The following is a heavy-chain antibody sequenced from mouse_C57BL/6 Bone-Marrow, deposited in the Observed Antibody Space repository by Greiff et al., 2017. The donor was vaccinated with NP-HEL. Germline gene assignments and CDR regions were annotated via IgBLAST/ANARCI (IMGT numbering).Heavy chain of an antibody. Sequence: VQLQQSGPVLVKPGASVKMSCKASGYTFTDYYMNWVKQSHGKSLEWIGVINPYNGGTSYNQKFKGKATLTVDKSSSTAYMELNSLTSEDSAVYYCARRDDYPYWYFDVWGTGTTVTVSS. J-gene: IGHJ1*03. CDR2: INPYNGGT. CDR3: ARRDDYPYWYFDV. CDR1: GYTFTDYY. V-gene: IGHV1-19*01. D-gene: IGHD2-4*01.